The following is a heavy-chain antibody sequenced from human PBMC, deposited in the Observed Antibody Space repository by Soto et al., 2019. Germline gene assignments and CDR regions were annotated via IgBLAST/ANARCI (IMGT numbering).Heavy chain of an antibody. CDR3: ARQADIWGSYRYGMGFDP. Sequence: KPSETLSLTCTVSGGSISSSSYYWGWIRQPPGKGLEWIGSIYYSGSTYYNPSLKSRVTISVDTSKNQFSLKLSSVTAADTAVYNCARQADIWGSYRYGMGFDPWGQGTLVTVSS. CDR1: GGSISSSSYY. J-gene: IGHJ5*02. CDR2: IYYSGST. D-gene: IGHD3-16*02. V-gene: IGHV4-39*01.